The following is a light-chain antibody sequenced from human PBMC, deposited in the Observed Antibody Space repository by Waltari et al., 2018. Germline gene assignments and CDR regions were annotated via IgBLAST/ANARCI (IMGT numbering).Light chain of an antibody. CDR2: GAS. J-gene: IGKJ1*01. CDR3: QQYGSSPTWT. CDR1: QSVSSSY. Sequence: EIVLTQSPGTLSSSAGERATLSCRASQSVSSSYLAWYQQKPGQAHRLLIYGASSRATGIPDRFSGSGSGTDFTLTISRLEPEDFAVYYCQQYGSSPTWTFGQGTKVEIK. V-gene: IGKV3-20*01.